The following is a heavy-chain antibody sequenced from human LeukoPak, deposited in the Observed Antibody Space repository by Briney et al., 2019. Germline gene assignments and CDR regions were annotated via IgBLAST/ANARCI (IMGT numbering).Heavy chain of an antibody. J-gene: IGHJ4*02. Sequence: GGSLRLSCAASGFTVSSNYMSWVRQAPGKGLEWVSVIYSGGSTYCADSVKGRFTISRDNSKNTLYLQMNSLRAEDTAVYYCATGVATKFWKLVDYWGQGTLVTVSS. V-gene: IGHV3-66*01. CDR3: ATGVATKFWKLVDY. D-gene: IGHD5-12*01. CDR2: IYSGGST. CDR1: GFTVSSNY.